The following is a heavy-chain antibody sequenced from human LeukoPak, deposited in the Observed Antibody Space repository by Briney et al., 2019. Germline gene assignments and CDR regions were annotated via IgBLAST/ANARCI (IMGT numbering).Heavy chain of an antibody. V-gene: IGHV3-23*01. Sequence: GRSQRLSCPASAFSLRNKATTWFRHAPAEGLPGVASISLVGGSTSYAASVKGRFTISRDVSKSTLSLQMCSCRNEDTATHYCAKDAGAPGTSDWDFDLWGRGTLVTVSS. CDR1: AFSLRNKA. CDR2: ISLVGGST. CDR3: AKDAGAPGTSDWDFDL. D-gene: IGHD3-10*01. J-gene: IGHJ2*01.